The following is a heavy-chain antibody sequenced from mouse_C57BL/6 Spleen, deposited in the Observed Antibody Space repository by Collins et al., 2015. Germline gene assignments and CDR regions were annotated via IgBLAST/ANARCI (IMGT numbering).Heavy chain of an antibody. CDR1: GYTFTDYE. D-gene: IGHD2-10*02. J-gene: IGHJ2*01. V-gene: IGHV1-15*01. CDR3: TRSVYGNSY. CDR2: IDPETGGT. Sequence: QVQLQQSGAELVRPGASVTLSCKASGYTFTDYEMHWVKQTPVHGLEWIGAIDPETGGTAYNQKFKGKATLTADKSSSTAHMELRSLTSEDSAVYYCTRSVYGNSYWGQGTTLTVSS.